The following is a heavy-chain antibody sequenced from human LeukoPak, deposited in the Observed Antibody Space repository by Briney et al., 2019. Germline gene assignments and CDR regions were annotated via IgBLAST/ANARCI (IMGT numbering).Heavy chain of an antibody. Sequence: PGGSLRLSCAASGFTFSSYAMSWVRQAPGEGLEWVSAISGSGGSTYYADSVKGRFTISRDNSKNTLYLQMNSLRAEDTAVYYCAKFPGYNWNYWFDPWGQGTLVTVSS. CDR2: ISGSGGST. V-gene: IGHV3-23*01. CDR3: AKFPGYNWNYWFDP. J-gene: IGHJ5*02. CDR1: GFTFSSYA. D-gene: IGHD1-7*01.